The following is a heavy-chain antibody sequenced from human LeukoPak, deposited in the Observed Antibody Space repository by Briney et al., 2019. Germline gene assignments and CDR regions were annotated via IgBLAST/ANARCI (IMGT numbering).Heavy chain of an antibody. CDR1: GYTFTSYA. CDR2: INAGNGNT. V-gene: IGHV1-3*01. CDR3: ARDGELFPNWFDP. J-gene: IGHJ5*02. D-gene: IGHD3-10*01. Sequence: GASVKVSCKASGYTFTSYAMHWVRQAPGQRLEWMGWINAGNGNTKYSQKFQGRVTITRDTSASTAYMKLSSLRSEETAVYYCARDGELFPNWFDPWGQGTLVTVSS.